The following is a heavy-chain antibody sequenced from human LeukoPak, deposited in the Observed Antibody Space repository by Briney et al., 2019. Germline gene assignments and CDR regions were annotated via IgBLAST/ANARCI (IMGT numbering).Heavy chain of an antibody. CDR2: IYYSGST. J-gene: IGHJ5*02. CDR3: ARDRSGWYSGTRGWFDP. D-gene: IGHD6-19*01. V-gene: IGHV4-59*01. Sequence: SETLSLTCTVSGGSIRSYYWSWIRQPPGKGLEWIGYIYYSGSTNYNPSLKSRVTISVDTSKNQFSLKLSSVTAADTAVYYCARDRSGWYSGTRGWFDPWGQGTLVTVSS. CDR1: GGSIRSYY.